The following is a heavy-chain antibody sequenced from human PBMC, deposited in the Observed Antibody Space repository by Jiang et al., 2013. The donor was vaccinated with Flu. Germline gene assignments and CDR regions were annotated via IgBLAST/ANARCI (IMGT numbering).Heavy chain of an antibody. CDR2: IYTSGST. J-gene: IGHJ4*02. CDR3: ARGRGYCTNGVCYTWGSDTSYYFDY. Sequence: QLVESGPGLVKPSETLSLTCTVSGGSISSYYWSWIRQPAGKGLEWIGRIYTSGSTNYNPSLKSRVTMSVDTSKNQFSLKLSSVTAADTAVYYCARGRGYCTNGVCYTWGSDTSYYFDYWGQGTLVTVSS. D-gene: IGHD2-8*01. V-gene: IGHV4-4*07. CDR1: GGSISSYY.